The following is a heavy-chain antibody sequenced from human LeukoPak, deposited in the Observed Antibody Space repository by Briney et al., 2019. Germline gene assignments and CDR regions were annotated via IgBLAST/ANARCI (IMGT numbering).Heavy chain of an antibody. Sequence: PSETLSLTCAVYGGSFSGYYWSWIRQPPGKGPEWIGEINHSGSTNYNPSLKSRVTISVDTSKNQFSLKLSSVTAADTAVYYCARGRIAAASNHKLKPFDYWGQGTLVTVSS. CDR3: ARGRIAAASNHKLKPFDY. J-gene: IGHJ4*02. D-gene: IGHD6-13*01. CDR2: INHSGST. V-gene: IGHV4-34*01. CDR1: GGSFSGYY.